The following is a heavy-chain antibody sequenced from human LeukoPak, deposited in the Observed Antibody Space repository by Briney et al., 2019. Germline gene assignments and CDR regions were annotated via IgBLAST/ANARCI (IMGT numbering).Heavy chain of an antibody. Sequence: SETLSLTCTVSGGSISSGSYYWSWIRQPAGKGLEWIGHIYTSGSPNYNPSLKSRVTISVDTSKNQFSLKVTSVTAADTAVYYCARQTGSGLFILPGGQGTLVTVSS. CDR1: GGSISSGSYY. V-gene: IGHV4-61*09. CDR2: IYTSGSP. CDR3: ARQTGSGLFILP. D-gene: IGHD3/OR15-3a*01. J-gene: IGHJ4*02.